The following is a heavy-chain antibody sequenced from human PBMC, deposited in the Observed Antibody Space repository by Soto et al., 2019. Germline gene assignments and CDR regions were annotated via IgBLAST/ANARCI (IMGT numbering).Heavy chain of an antibody. CDR1: GDSVSSRFW. J-gene: IGHJ4*02. CDR2: IYHSGSA. Sequence: PSETLSLTCAVSGDSVSSRFWWSWVRQSPGKGLEWIGEIYHSGSANYNPSLKSRVTMSVDNSKNQFSLKLNSMTAADTAVYYCARYNAASGTYYFDYWGQGTLVXVSS. V-gene: IGHV4-4*02. CDR3: ARYNAASGTYYFDY. D-gene: IGHD6-13*01.